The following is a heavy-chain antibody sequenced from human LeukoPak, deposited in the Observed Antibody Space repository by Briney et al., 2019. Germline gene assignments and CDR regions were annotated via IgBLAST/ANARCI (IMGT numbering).Heavy chain of an antibody. V-gene: IGHV3-48*04. J-gene: IGHJ4*02. CDR3: ASHYYDSSGYF. D-gene: IGHD3-22*01. CDR2: ISSSGSTI. CDR1: GFTFSSYW. Sequence: GGSLRLSCAASGFTFSSYWMSWVRQAPGKGLEWVSYISSSGSTIYYADSVKGRFTISRDNAKNSLYLQMNSLRAEDTAVYYCASHYYDSSGYFWGQGTLVTVSS.